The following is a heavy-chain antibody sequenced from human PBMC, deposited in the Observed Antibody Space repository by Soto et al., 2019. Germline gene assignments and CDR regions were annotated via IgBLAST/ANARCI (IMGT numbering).Heavy chain of an antibody. CDR1: GFTFSSYA. Sequence: QVQLVESGGGVVQPGRSLRLSCAASGFTFSSYAMHWVRQAPGKGLEWVAVMSYDGSNKYYADSVKGRFTISRDNSKNTLYLQMNSLRAEDTAVYYCAGGWGDGYNWDAFDIWGQGTMVTVSS. CDR2: MSYDGSNK. V-gene: IGHV3-30-3*01. J-gene: IGHJ3*02. D-gene: IGHD5-12*01. CDR3: AGGWGDGYNWDAFDI.